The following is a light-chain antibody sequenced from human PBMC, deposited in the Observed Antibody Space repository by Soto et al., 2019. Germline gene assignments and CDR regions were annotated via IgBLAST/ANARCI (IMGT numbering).Light chain of an antibody. Sequence: EIVLTQSPGTLSLSPGDRATLSCRASQSVSSSYLAWYQQKPGQAPSLLIYGASTRATGIPDRFSGGGSGTDFTLTISRLEPEDFAVYYCQQYGKSATFTFGQGTKLEIK. J-gene: IGKJ2*01. CDR1: QSVSSSY. CDR3: QQYGKSATFT. V-gene: IGKV3-20*01. CDR2: GAS.